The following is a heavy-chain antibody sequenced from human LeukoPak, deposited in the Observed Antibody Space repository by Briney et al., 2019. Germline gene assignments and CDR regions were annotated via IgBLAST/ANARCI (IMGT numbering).Heavy chain of an antibody. D-gene: IGHD4-17*01. Sequence: PGGSLRLSCAASGFTFSSYGMHWVRQAPGKGLEWVAVISYDGSNKYYADSVKGRFTISRDNSKNTLYLQMNSLRAEDTAVYYCAKDGTVTNTYFDYWSQGTLVTVS. V-gene: IGHV3-30*18. CDR2: ISYDGSNK. CDR3: AKDGTVTNTYFDY. J-gene: IGHJ4*02. CDR1: GFTFSSYG.